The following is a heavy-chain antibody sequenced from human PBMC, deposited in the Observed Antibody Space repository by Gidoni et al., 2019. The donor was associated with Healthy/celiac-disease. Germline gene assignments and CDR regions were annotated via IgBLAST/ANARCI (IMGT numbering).Heavy chain of an antibody. CDR1: GYTFPGYY. CDR3: ARVLRGYDSSGPGGY. Sequence: QVQLVQSGAEVTKPGASVKVFCKASGYTFPGYYMHWVRQDPGQGLEWMGRINPNSGGTNYAQKFQGRVTMTRDTSISTAYMELSRLRSDDTAVYYCARVLRGYDSSGPGGYWGQGTLVTVSS. V-gene: IGHV1-2*06. CDR2: INPNSGGT. D-gene: IGHD3-22*01. J-gene: IGHJ4*02.